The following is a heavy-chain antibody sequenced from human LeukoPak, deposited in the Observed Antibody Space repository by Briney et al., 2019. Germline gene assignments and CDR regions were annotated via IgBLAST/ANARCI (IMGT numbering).Heavy chain of an antibody. CDR2: INPNGKIT. V-gene: IGHV3-74*01. D-gene: IGHD4-17*01. CDR1: GFIFGNYW. CDR3: ARDFAGDRDY. Sequence: GGSLRLSCAASGFIFGNYWMHWVSQVPGKVLVWVARINPNGKITTYTDSVKGRFTISRDNAKNTLYLQMNSLSAEDTAVYYCARDFAGDRDYWGQGTLVTVSS. J-gene: IGHJ4*02.